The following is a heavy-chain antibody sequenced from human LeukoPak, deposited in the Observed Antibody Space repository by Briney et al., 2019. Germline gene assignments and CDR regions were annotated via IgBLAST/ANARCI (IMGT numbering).Heavy chain of an antibody. J-gene: IGHJ4*02. D-gene: IGHD6-19*01. Sequence: GVSLRLSCAASGFTFSSYAMSWVRQAPGKGLEWVSSISGSGDSTYYADSVKGRSTISRDNSKNTLYLQMNSLRAEDTALYYCAIVIAVAGPATFYWGQGTLATVSS. V-gene: IGHV3-23*01. CDR2: ISGSGDST. CDR1: GFTFSSYA. CDR3: AIVIAVAGPATFY.